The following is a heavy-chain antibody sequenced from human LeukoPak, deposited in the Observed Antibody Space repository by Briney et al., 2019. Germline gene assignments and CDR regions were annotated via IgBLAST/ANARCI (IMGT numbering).Heavy chain of an antibody. J-gene: IGHJ2*01. V-gene: IGHV4-59*01. Sequence: SETLSLTCTVSGGSISSYYWSWIRQPPGKGLEWIGYKDYSGSTNYNRSLKSRVTISVDTSKNQFSLKLSSVTAADTAVYYCARVYYSSSYDYWYFDLWGRGTLVTVSS. CDR3: ARVYYSSSYDYWYFDL. CDR1: GGSISSYY. D-gene: IGHD6-13*01. CDR2: KDYSGST.